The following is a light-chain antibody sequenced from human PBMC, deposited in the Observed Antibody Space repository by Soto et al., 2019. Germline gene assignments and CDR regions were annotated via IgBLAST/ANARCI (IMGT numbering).Light chain of an antibody. J-gene: IGLJ2*01. CDR1: SNDIGAYNY. Sequence: QSVLTQPTSVSGSPGQSITISCTGNSNDIGAYNYVSWYQQHLGKAPRLLIHGVRNRPSGVPDRFSGSKSGTSASLAITGLQAEDEADYYCQSYDSSLSGSDVVFGGGTQLTVL. V-gene: IGLV2-14*01. CDR2: GVR. CDR3: QSYDSSLSGSDVV.